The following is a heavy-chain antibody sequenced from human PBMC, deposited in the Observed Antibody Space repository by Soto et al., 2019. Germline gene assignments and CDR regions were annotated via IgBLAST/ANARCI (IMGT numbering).Heavy chain of an antibody. CDR2: ISYDGSNK. CDR1: GFTFSSYA. V-gene: IGHV3-30-3*01. Sequence: PGGSLRLSCAASGFTFSSYAMHWVRQAPGKGLEWVAVISYDGSNKYYADSVKGRFTISRDNSKNTLYLQMNSLRAEDTAVYYCARGGIAAQQVWYWGQGTLVIVSS. CDR3: ARGGIAAQQVWY. D-gene: IGHD6-13*01. J-gene: IGHJ4*02.